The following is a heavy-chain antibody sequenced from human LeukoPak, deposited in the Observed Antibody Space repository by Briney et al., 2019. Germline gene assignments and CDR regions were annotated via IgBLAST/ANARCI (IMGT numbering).Heavy chain of an antibody. V-gene: IGHV4-59*01. CDR3: ARVRGYKIKGSWFDP. CDR2: IYYSGST. J-gene: IGHJ5*02. D-gene: IGHD5-24*01. Sequence: SETLSLTCTVSGGSISSYYWSLIRQPPRKGLEWIGYIYYSGSTNYNPSLKSRVTISVDTSKNQFSLKLSSVTAADTAVYYCARVRGYKIKGSWFDPWGQGTLVTVSS. CDR1: GGSISSYY.